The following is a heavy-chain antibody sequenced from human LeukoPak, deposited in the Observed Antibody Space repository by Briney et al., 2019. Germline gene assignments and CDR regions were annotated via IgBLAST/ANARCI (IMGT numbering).Heavy chain of an antibody. D-gene: IGHD2-2*01. CDR2: VSAYNGNT. Sequence: GASVKVSCKASGFTFTSYGFTWVRQAPGQGLEWMGWVSAYNGNTNYAQKFQGRVTMTTATSTTTVYMELSSLRSEDTAVYYCARGLWDCSSTSCYYLIDYWGQGTLVTVSS. CDR1: GFTFTSYG. CDR3: ARGLWDCSSTSCYYLIDY. J-gene: IGHJ4*02. V-gene: IGHV1-18*04.